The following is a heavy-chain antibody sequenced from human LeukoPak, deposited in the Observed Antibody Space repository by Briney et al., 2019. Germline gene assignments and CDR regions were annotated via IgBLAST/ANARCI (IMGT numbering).Heavy chain of an antibody. J-gene: IGHJ6*03. CDR1: GFTFSSYA. CDR3: VKGVGGAANYYYLDV. D-gene: IGHD3-16*01. Sequence: PGRSLRLSCAASGFTFSSYAMHWVRQAPGKGLEWVAVISYDGSNKYYADSVKGRFTISRDNSKNTLYLQMNSLRPEETAVYYCVKGVGGAANYYYLDVWGKGTSVTVSS. V-gene: IGHV3-30-3*01. CDR2: ISYDGSNK.